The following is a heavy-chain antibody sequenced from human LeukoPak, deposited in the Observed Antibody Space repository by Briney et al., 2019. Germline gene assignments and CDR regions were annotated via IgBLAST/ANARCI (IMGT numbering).Heavy chain of an antibody. J-gene: IGHJ4*02. D-gene: IGHD3-22*01. CDR2: IIPILGIA. CDR1: GGTFSSYA. Sequence: ASVKVSCEASGGTFSSYAISWVRQAPGQGLEWMGRIIPILGIANYAQKFQGRVTITADKSTSTAYMELSSLRSEDTAVYYCATNYYDSSGTPFDYWGQGTLVTVSS. V-gene: IGHV1-69*04. CDR3: ATNYYDSSGTPFDY.